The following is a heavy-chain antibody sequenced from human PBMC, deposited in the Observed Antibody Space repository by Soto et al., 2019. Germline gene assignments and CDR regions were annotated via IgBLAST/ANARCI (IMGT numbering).Heavy chain of an antibody. CDR1: GFTFSRYW. D-gene: IGHD4-17*01. J-gene: IGHJ4*02. Sequence: EVQLVESGGGLVQPGGSLRLSCAVSGFTFSRYWMSWVRQAPGKGLEWVAKINQDGSGKYYVDSVKGRFTISRDNAKNSLLLQMNSLRAEDTAVDYCARDAGRGGDYDFWGQGTLVTVSS. CDR2: INQDGSGK. V-gene: IGHV3-7*01. CDR3: ARDAGRGGDYDF.